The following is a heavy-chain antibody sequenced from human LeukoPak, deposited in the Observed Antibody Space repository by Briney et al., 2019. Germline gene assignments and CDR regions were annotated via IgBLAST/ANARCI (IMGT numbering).Heavy chain of an antibody. V-gene: IGHV3-30-3*01. Sequence: GWSLRLSCAASGFTFSEYTMHWVRQAPGKGLEWVAVISYDGSNKYYADSVKGRFTISRDNSKNTLYLQMNSLRAEDTAVYYCARALWFGELLYPFDYWGQGTLVTVSS. CDR1: GFTFSEYT. CDR2: ISYDGSNK. J-gene: IGHJ4*02. D-gene: IGHD3-10*01. CDR3: ARALWFGELLYPFDY.